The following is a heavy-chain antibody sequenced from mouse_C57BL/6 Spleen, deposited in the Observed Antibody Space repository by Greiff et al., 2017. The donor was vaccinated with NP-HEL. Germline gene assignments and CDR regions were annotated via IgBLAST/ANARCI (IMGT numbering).Heavy chain of an antibody. CDR2: IDPSDSYT. CDR1: GYTFTSYW. CDR3: ARSGGYYGSSPYAMDY. D-gene: IGHD1-1*01. V-gene: IGHV1-69*01. J-gene: IGHJ4*01. Sequence: QVQLQQPGAELVMPGASVKLSCKASGYTFTSYWMHWVKQRPGQGLEWIGEIDPSDSYTNYNQKFKGKSTLTVDKSSSTAYMQLSSRTSEDSAVYYCARSGGYYGSSPYAMDYWGQGTSVTVSS.